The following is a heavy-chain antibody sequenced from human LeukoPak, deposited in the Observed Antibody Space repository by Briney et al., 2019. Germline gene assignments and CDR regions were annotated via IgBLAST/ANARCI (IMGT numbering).Heavy chain of an antibody. D-gene: IGHD2-15*01. CDR1: GFTFSSYG. J-gene: IGHJ4*02. V-gene: IGHV3-20*04. CDR2: INWNGGST. Sequence: GETLRLSCAASGFTFSSYGMSWVRQAPGKGLEWVSGINWNGGSTGYADSVKGRFTISRDNAKNSLYLQMNSLRAEDTALYYCARVGYCSGGSCYSTYYFDYWGQGTLVTVSS. CDR3: ARVGYCSGGSCYSTYYFDY.